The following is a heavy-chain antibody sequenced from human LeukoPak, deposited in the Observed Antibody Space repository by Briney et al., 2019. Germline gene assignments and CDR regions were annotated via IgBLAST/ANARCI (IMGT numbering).Heavy chain of an antibody. Sequence: ASVKVSCKASGYTFTGYYMHWVRQAPGQGLEWMGWINPNSGGTNYAQKFQGRVTMTRDTSISTAYMELSSLRYEDTAVYYCARDNSVGDIAWWFDPWGQGTLVTVSS. CDR1: GYTFTGYY. D-gene: IGHD3-16*02. V-gene: IGHV1-2*02. CDR2: INPNSGGT. CDR3: ARDNSVGDIAWWFDP. J-gene: IGHJ5*02.